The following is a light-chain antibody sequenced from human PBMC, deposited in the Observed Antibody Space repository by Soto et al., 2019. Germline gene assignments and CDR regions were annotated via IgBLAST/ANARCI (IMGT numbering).Light chain of an antibody. Sequence: DIQMTQSPSTLSASVGDRVTITCRASQSISSWLAWYQQKPGKAPKLLIYKASSLESGVPSRFSGSGSGTEFTLTISSLQHEDFAAYYCLQHNSYPWTFGQGTKVDI. CDR3: LQHNSYPWT. J-gene: IGKJ1*01. CDR2: KAS. CDR1: QSISSW. V-gene: IGKV1-5*03.